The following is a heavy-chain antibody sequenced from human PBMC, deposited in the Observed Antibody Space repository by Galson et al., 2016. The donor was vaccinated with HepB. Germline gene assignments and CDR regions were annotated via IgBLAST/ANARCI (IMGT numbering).Heavy chain of an antibody. CDR3: AGGGDPRAVAGDNDAFDI. V-gene: IGHV1-3*01. D-gene: IGHD6-19*01. CDR1: AFPFTIST. CDR2: INAGNGNT. J-gene: IGHJ3*02. Sequence: SVKVSCKASAFPFTISTIHWVRQAPGQGLEWMGWINAGNGNTKYSQKFQDRVTITRDTSMSTAYMELSSLRSEDTAMYYWAGGGDPRAVAGDNDAFDIWGQGTMVTVSS.